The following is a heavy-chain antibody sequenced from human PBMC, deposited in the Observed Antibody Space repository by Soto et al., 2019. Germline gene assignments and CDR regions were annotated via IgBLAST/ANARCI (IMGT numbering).Heavy chain of an antibody. J-gene: IGHJ6*02. CDR1: GGSISSSNW. D-gene: IGHD2-2*01. CDR3: AREQVPAYHYGMDV. V-gene: IGHV4-4*02. CDR2: IYHSGST. Sequence: SETLSLTCAVSGGSISSSNWWSWVRQPPGKGLEWIGEIYHSGSTNYNPSLKSRVTISVDKSKNQFSLKLSSVTAADTAVYYCAREQVPAYHYGMDVWGQGTTVTVS.